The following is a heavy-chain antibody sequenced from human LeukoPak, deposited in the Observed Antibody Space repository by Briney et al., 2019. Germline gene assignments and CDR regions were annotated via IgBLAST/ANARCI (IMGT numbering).Heavy chain of an antibody. D-gene: IGHD1-26*01. CDR1: GFTFTNSW. J-gene: IGHJ4*02. CDR2: IKQDGSTK. CDR3: ARDTVGSLDY. V-gene: IGHV3-7*01. Sequence: GGSLRLSCAASGFTFTNSWMAWVRQAPGKGLEWVANIKQDGSTKHYADSLKSRFTISRDNSKNSLYLQMNSLRADDTAVYYCARDTVGSLDYWGQGILVTVAS.